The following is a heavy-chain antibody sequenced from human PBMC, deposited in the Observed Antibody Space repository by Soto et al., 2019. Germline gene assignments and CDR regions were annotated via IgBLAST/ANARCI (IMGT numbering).Heavy chain of an antibody. CDR1: GFTFSNAW. CDR3: TTDEPLGYSYGQGAFDI. CDR2: IKSKTDGGTT. Sequence: GGSLRLSCAASGFTFSNAWMSWVRQAPGKGLEWVGRIKSKTDGGTTDYAAPVKGRFTISRDDSKNTLYLQMNSLKTEDTAVYYCTTDEPLGYSYGQGAFDIWGQGTMGTVS. V-gene: IGHV3-15*01. D-gene: IGHD5-18*01. J-gene: IGHJ3*02.